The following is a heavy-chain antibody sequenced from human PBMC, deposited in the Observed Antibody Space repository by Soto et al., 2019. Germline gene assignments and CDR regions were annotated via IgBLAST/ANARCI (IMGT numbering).Heavy chain of an antibody. CDR1: GDPITSYF. CDR3: ARTLSGFTYGSRQFYFDY. D-gene: IGHD3-10*01. Sequence: SETLSLTCTVSGDPITSYFWTWLRQPAGKGLEWIGHVFPGGPTSHNSSLKSRVSMSVDTSKNQFSLTLTSVTAADTAVYYCARTLSGFTYGSRQFYFDYWGQGTLVT. CDR2: VFPGGPT. J-gene: IGHJ4*02. V-gene: IGHV4-4*07.